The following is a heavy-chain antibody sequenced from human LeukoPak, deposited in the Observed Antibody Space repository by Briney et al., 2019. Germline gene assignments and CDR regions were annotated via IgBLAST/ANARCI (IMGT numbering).Heavy chain of an antibody. CDR3: ARLLSGSYSGLFLGSDP. D-gene: IGHD1-26*01. Sequence: GESLKISFKGSGYRFTSYWIGWVRPVPGKGLGWMGIIYPGDSDTRYSPSFQGQVTISADKSISTAYLQWSSLKASDTAMYYCARLLSGSYSGLFLGSDPWGQGTLVTVSS. CDR1: GYRFTSYW. V-gene: IGHV5-51*01. CDR2: IYPGDSDT. J-gene: IGHJ5*02.